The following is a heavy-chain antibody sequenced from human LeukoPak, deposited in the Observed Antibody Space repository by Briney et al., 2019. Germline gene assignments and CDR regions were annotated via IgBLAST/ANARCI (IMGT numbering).Heavy chain of an antibody. CDR3: AKDVSWNWFDP. CDR2: ISYDGSNK. CDR1: GFTFSTYA. J-gene: IGHJ5*02. V-gene: IGHV3-30*18. Sequence: GRSLRLSCAASGFTFSTYAMHWVRQAPGKGLEWVAVISYDGSNKYYADSVKGRFTISRDNSKHTLYLQMNTLRAEDTAVYYCAKDVSWNWFDPWGQGTLVTVSS.